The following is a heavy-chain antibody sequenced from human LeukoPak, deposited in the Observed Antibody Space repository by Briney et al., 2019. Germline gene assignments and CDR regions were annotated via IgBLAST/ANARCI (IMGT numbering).Heavy chain of an antibody. CDR3: AKDMDIVVVPAATGFDC. V-gene: IGHV3-23*01. J-gene: IGHJ4*02. CDR2: ISGSGGST. CDR1: GFTFSSYA. D-gene: IGHD2-2*03. Sequence: PGGSLRLSCAASGFTFSSYAMRWVRQAPGKGLESVSAISGSGGSTYYADSVKGRLTISRDNSKNTLYLQMNSLRAEDTAVYYCAKDMDIVVVPAATGFDCWGQGTLVTVSS.